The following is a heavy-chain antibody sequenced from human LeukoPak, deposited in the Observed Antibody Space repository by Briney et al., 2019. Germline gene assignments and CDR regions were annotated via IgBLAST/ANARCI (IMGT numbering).Heavy chain of an antibody. CDR2: IKQDGSEK. J-gene: IGHJ3*02. D-gene: IGHD3-9*01. V-gene: IGHV3-7*01. Sequence: GGSLRLSCAASGFTFSSYWMSWVRQAPGKGLEGVANIKQDGSEKYYVDSVKGRFTISRENAKNSLYLQMNSLRAEDTAVYYCARTILTGYLDAFDIWGQGTMVTVSS. CDR1: GFTFSSYW. CDR3: ARTILTGYLDAFDI.